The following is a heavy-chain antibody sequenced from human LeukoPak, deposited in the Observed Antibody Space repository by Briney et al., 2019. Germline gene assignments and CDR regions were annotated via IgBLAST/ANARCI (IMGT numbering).Heavy chain of an antibody. D-gene: IGHD6-13*01. CDR2: INPNSGGT. V-gene: IGHV1-2*02. CDR1: GYTFTGYY. CDR3: ARVPPSRSSSWSEFDY. J-gene: IGHJ4*02. Sequence: ASVTVSCKASGYTFTGYYMHWVRQAPGQGLEWMGWINPNSGGTNYAQKFQGRVTMTRDTSISTAYMELSRLRSDDTAVYYCARVPPSRSSSWSEFDYWGQGTLVTVSS.